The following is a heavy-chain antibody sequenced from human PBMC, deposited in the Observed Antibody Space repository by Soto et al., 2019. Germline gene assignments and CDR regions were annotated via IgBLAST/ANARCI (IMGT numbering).Heavy chain of an antibody. CDR1: GGSIGSSSFY. CDR2: MHYSGTT. Sequence: PSETLSLTCTVSGGSIGSSSFYWGWIRQPPGKGLEWIGSMHYSGTTYYNPSLESRVTISVDTSKNQFSLRLTSVTAPDTALYYCSRQYHCHDLFAYWGQGTLVPVSS. J-gene: IGHJ4*02. CDR3: SRQYHCHDLFAY. D-gene: IGHD1-1*01. V-gene: IGHV4-39*01.